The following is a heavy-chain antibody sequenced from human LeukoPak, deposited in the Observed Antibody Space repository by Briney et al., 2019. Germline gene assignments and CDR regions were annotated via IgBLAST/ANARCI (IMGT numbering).Heavy chain of an antibody. CDR2: IYYSGST. J-gene: IGHJ6*03. Sequence: SETLSLTCIVSAGSMSSYYWSWIRQPPGKGLEWIGYIYYSGSTNYNPCFKSGVTIPVDRSTKQPSLKLSSVTAADTAVYYCARVLGYSSSWPYPYYYYMDVWGKGTTVTVSS. CDR3: ARVLGYSSSWPYPYYYYMDV. D-gene: IGHD6-13*01. V-gene: IGHV4-59*01. CDR1: AGSMSSYY.